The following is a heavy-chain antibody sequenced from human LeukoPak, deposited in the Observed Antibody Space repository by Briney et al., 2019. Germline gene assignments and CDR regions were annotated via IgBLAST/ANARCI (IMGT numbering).Heavy chain of an antibody. D-gene: IGHD3-3*01. CDR1: GGSISSSTYY. CDR3: ARLGRTYYDFWSGP. V-gene: IGHV4-39*01. Sequence: SETLSLTCTVSGGSISSSTYYWGWIRQPPGKGLEWIGTIYYRGSTYYSPSLKSRVTISVDTSKNQFSLKLTSVTAADTAVYYCARLGRTYYDFWSGPWGQGTLVTVSS. J-gene: IGHJ5*02. CDR2: IYYRGST.